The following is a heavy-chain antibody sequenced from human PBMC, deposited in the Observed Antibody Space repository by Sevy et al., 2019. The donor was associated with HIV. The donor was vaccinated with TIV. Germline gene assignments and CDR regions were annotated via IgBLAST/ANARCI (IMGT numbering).Heavy chain of an antibody. CDR1: GFTFSSYS. Sequence: GGSLRLSCAASGFTFSSYSMNWVRQAPGKGLEWVSSISSSSSYIYYADSVKGRFTISRDNAKNSLYLQMNSLRAEDTAVYYCARDTSGYYDSSGYYQFSYYYYYMDVWGKGTTVTVSS. V-gene: IGHV3-21*01. D-gene: IGHD3-22*01. CDR2: ISSSSSYI. J-gene: IGHJ6*03. CDR3: ARDTSGYYDSSGYYQFSYYYYYMDV.